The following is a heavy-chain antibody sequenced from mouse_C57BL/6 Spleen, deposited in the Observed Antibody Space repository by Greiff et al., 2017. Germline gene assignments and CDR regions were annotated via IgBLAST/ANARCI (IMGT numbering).Heavy chain of an antibody. CDR3: ARLRDGPYYFDY. D-gene: IGHD2-3*01. J-gene: IGHJ2*01. V-gene: IGHV1-22*01. Sequence: EVQLQQSGPELVKPGASVKMSCKASGYTFTDYNMHWVKQSHGKSLEWIGYINPNNGGTSYNQKFKGKATLTVNKSSSTAYMELRSLTSEDSAVYYCARLRDGPYYFDYWGQGTTLTVSS. CDR1: GYTFTDYN. CDR2: INPNNGGT.